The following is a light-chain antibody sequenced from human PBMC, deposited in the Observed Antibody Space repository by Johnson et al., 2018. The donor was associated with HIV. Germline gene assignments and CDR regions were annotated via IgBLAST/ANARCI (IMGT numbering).Light chain of an antibody. V-gene: IGLV1-51*01. CDR2: ANN. J-gene: IGLJ1*01. CDR3: GTWDSNLSALYV. Sequence: QSVLTQPPSVSAAPGQMVSISCSGSSSNIGKNYVSWYQQLPGTAPKLLIYANNKRPSGIPARFSGPKSGTSAPLAITGLHPGDAADYYCGTWDSNLSALYVFGTSTKVTVL. CDR1: SSNIGKNY.